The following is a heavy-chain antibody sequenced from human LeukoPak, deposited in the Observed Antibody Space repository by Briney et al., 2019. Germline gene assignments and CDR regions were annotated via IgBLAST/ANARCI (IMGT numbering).Heavy chain of an antibody. CDR2: ISWNSGSI. CDR3: AKDNRRHYTSGPNPDSLH. D-gene: IGHD6-19*01. V-gene: IGHV3-9*01. Sequence: GGSLRLSCAGSGFIFNNYAMHWVRQPPGKGLEWVSGISWNSGSIDYADSVKGRFTISRDNAKNSLYLQMNSLRVEDTAFYYCAKDNRRHYTSGPNPDSLHWGQXALVTVSS. CDR1: GFIFNNYA. J-gene: IGHJ4*02.